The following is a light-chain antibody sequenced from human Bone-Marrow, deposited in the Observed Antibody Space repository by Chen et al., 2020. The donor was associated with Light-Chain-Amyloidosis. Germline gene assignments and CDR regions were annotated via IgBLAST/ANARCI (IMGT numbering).Light chain of an antibody. CDR3: QSADSSGTYEVI. CDR1: DLPTKY. Sequence: SYERTQPPPVSVSPGQTAGIPCYGDDLPTKYAYWYQQKPGQAPVLVIHRDTERPSGISERFSGSSSGTTATLTMSGVQAEDEADYHCQSADSSGTYEVIFGGGTKLTVL. V-gene: IGLV3-25*03. CDR2: RDT. J-gene: IGLJ2*01.